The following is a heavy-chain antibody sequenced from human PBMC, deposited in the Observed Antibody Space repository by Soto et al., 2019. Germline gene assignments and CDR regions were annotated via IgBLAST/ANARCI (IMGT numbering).Heavy chain of an antibody. CDR3: ARALAAAGDYYYYGMDV. Sequence: PGGSLRLSCAASGFNFRTYAMSWVRQAPGKGLEWVSGISDTGGSTDYADSVKGRFTISRDNSKNTLFLQMNRLRADDTAMYYCARALAAAGDYYYYGMDVWGQGTTVTVSS. CDR2: ISDTGGST. V-gene: IGHV3-23*01. CDR1: GFNFRTYA. D-gene: IGHD6-13*01. J-gene: IGHJ6*02.